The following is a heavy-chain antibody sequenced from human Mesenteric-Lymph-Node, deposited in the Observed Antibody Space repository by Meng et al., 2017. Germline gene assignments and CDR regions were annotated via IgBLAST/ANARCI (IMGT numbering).Heavy chain of an antibody. CDR1: GGSISSYY. CDR3: ARIGVKYSSSWYIYSEGAFDI. V-gene: IGHV4-59*12. D-gene: IGHD6-13*01. Sequence: SETLSLTCTVSGGSISSYYWSWIRQPPGKGLEWIGYIYYSGSTNYNPSLKSRVTMSVDTSKNQFSLKLSSVTAADTAVYYCARIGVKYSSSWYIYSEGAFDIWGQGTMVTVAS. CDR2: IYYSGST. J-gene: IGHJ3*02.